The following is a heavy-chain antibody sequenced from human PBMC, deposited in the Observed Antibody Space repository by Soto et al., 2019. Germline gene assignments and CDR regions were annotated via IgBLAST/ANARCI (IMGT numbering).Heavy chain of an antibody. CDR2: IYHSGSP. CDR3: ASLRVLTRTAA. J-gene: IGHJ5*01. CDR1: GGSIGSGGYS. V-gene: IGHV4-30-2*01. D-gene: IGHD2-8*01. Sequence: SETLSLTCAVSGGSIGSGGYSWGWIRHPPGKGLEWIGYIYHSGSPYYNPSLKSRVTISVDRSKNQFSLKLSSVTAADTAVYYCASLRVLTRTAAWGNETLVTVSS.